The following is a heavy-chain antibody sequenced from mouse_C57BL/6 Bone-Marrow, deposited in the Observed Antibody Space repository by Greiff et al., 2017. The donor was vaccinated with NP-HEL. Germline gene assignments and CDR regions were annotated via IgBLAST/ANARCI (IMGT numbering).Heavy chain of an antibody. V-gene: IGHV1-50*01. D-gene: IGHD2-4*01. CDR2: IDPSDSYT. J-gene: IGHJ4*01. CDR3: ARGDDYDDGAMDY. Sequence: QVHVKQPGAELVKPGASVKLSCKASGYTFTSYWMQWVKQRPGQGLEWIGEIDPSDSYTNYNQKFKGKATLTVDTSSSTAYMQLSSLTSEDSAVYYCARGDDYDDGAMDYWGQGTSVTVSS. CDR1: GYTFTSYW.